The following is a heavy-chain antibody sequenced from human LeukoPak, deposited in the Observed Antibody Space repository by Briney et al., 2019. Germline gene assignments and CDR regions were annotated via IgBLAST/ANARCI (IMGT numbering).Heavy chain of an antibody. CDR2: IRYDGSNK. V-gene: IGHV3-30*02. Sequence: GGSLRLSCAASGFTFSSYGMHWVRQAPGKGLEWVAFIRYDGSNKYYADSVKGRFTISRDNSKNTLYLQMNSLRAEDTAVYYCAKDPQFLEWPTWADWGQGTLVTVSS. J-gene: IGHJ4*02. CDR1: GFTFSSYG. D-gene: IGHD3-3*01. CDR3: AKDPQFLEWPTWAD.